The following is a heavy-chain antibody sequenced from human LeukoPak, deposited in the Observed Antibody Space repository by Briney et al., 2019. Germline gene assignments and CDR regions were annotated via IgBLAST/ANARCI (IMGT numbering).Heavy chain of an antibody. CDR3: ARIVGQQRDS. Sequence: SPTLSLTCAISGDSVSSNSAAWNWIRQSPSRGLEWLGRTYYRSKWSNDYALSVKGRITINPDTATNQFSLQLKYVTPEDTAVYYCARIVGQQRDSWGQETLVPVSS. V-gene: IGHV6-1*01. D-gene: IGHD6-13*01. CDR2: TYYRSKWSN. CDR1: GDSVSSNSAA. J-gene: IGHJ4*02.